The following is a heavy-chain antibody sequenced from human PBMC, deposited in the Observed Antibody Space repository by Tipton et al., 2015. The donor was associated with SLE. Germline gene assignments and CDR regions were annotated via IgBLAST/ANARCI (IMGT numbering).Heavy chain of an antibody. V-gene: IGHV4-39*01. CDR2: IYYTGST. CDR3: ARRFLEWFGYGMHV. D-gene: IGHD3-3*01. CDR1: GGSISSSNYY. J-gene: IGHJ6*02. Sequence: TLSLTCTVSGGSISSSNYYWGWIRQPPGKGLEWIASIYYTGSTYYNPSLNSRLTISIDTSKNQFSLKLTSVTAADTAVYYCARRFLEWFGYGMHVWGQGTSVTVSS.